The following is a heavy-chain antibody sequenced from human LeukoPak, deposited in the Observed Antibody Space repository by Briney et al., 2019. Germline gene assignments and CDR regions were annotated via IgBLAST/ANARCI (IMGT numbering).Heavy chain of an antibody. CDR1: GLTFSDHH. J-gene: IGHJ3*02. Sequence: NPGGSLLLSCAASGLTFSDHHMDWVRQAPGKGLEWVSYISSSSSYTNYADSVKGRFTISRDNTKTSLYLQRNSMRAEDTAVYYCARGALGSGYSDAFDIWGQGTMVTVSS. CDR2: ISSSSSYT. CDR3: ARGALGSGYSDAFDI. D-gene: IGHD3-22*01. V-gene: IGHV3-11*05.